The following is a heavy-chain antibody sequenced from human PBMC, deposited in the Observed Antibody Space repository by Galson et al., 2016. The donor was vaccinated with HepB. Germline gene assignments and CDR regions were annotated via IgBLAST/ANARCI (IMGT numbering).Heavy chain of an antibody. Sequence: SETLSLTCAVNLGSSRNYCWTWIRQAPGKGLEWIGEINHSGNAYYNPSLKTRVTISEDTSKKQVSLNLRSVTAADTAVYYCARSRENYDSDGHRRRRPLDSWGQGTLVTVSS. J-gene: IGHJ5*01. CDR1: LGSSRNYC. D-gene: IGHD3-22*01. CDR3: ARSRENYDSDGHRRRRPLDS. CDR2: INHSGNA. V-gene: IGHV4-34*01.